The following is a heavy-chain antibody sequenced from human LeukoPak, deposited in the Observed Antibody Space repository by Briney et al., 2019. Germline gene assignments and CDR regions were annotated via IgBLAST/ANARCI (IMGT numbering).Heavy chain of an antibody. V-gene: IGHV5-51*01. Sequence: KYGESLKISCKGSGYSFTSYWIGWVRQMPGKGLDWMGIIYPGDSDTRYSPSFQGQVTISVDKSISTAYLQWSSLKSSDTAIYYCARSTLFNNGYGDYWGQGSLLTVSS. CDR3: ARSTLFNNGYGDY. CDR2: IYPGDSDT. D-gene: IGHD5-18*01. J-gene: IGHJ4*02. CDR1: GYSFTSYW.